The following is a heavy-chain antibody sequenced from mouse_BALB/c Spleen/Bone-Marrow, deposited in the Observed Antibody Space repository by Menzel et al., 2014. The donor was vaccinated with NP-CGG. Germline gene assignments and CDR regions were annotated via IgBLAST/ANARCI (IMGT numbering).Heavy chain of an antibody. D-gene: IGHD2-3*01. CDR3: ARKGWLLFDY. J-gene: IGHJ2*01. CDR2: ISGGGST. CDR1: GFTFSSYG. Sequence: EVQGVESGGDLVRPGGSLKLSCAASGFTFSSYGMSWVRQSPEKRLEWVASISGGGSTYYPDNVKGRFTISRDNARNILYLQMSGLRSEDTAMYYCARKGWLLFDYWGQGTTLTVSS. V-gene: IGHV5-6-5*01.